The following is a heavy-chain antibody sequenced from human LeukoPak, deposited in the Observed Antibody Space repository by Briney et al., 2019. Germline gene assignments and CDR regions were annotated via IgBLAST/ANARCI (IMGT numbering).Heavy chain of an antibody. CDR3: ATGARNGVPWFGDFSGF. J-gene: IGHJ4*02. V-gene: IGHV3-49*03. CDR1: GFTSGDYA. D-gene: IGHD3-10*01. CDR2: IRTKAYGGTA. Sequence: GGSLRLSCTASGFTSGDYAMSWFRQAPGKGLEWVGVIRTKAYGGTAEYAASVKGRFSISRDDSKSIAHLQMNSLDTEDTAQYYCATGARNGVPWFGDFSGFWGQGTLVTVSS.